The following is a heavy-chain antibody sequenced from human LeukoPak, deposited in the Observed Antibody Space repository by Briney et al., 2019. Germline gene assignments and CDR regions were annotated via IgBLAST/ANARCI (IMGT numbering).Heavy chain of an antibody. D-gene: IGHD3-22*01. V-gene: IGHV3-11*01. CDR3: ARVGGFYYDSSSYWIEYFDH. CDR2: ISSTGTTI. CDR1: GFTFSDHY. J-gene: IGHJ1*01. Sequence: SGGSLRLSCAASGFTFSDHYMSWIRQAPGKGLEWVSYISSTGTTIYYADSVKGRFTISRDNAKNSLYLQMNSLRAEDTAVYYCARVGGFYYDSSSYWIEYFDHWGQGTLVTVSS.